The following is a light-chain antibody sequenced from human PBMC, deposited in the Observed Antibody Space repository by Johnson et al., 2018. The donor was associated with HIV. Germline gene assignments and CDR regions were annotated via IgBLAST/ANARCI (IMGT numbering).Light chain of an antibody. CDR3: GTWDSSLNAYV. V-gene: IGLV1-51*01. CDR2: DNN. J-gene: IGLJ1*01. CDR1: SSNIGNNY. Sequence: QSVLTQPPSVSAAPGQKVTISCSGSSSNIGNNYVSWYQQLPGTAPKLLIYDNNKRPSGIPDRFSGSKSGTSATLGITGLQTGAEADYYCGTWDSSLNAYVFGTGTKVTVL.